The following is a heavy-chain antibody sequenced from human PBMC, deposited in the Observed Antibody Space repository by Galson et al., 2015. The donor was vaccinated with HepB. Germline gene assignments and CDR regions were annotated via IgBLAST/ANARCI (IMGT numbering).Heavy chain of an antibody. J-gene: IGHJ3*02. CDR3: ARDPPRVQEERDGFDI. D-gene: IGHD3-10*01. CDR1: GGTFSTYT. V-gene: IGHV1-69*13. Sequence: SVKVSCKASGGTFSTYTISWVRQAPGQGPEWMGGIIPVLGTTYYGQKFQDRVTITADEFTSTAYMDLRSLRSEDTAVYYCARDPPRVQEERDGFDIWGQGTMVTVSS. CDR2: IIPVLGTT.